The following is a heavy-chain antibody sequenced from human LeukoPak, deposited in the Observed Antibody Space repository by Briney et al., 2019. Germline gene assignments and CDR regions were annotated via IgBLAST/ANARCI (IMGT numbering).Heavy chain of an antibody. CDR1: GFTFSNAW. CDR3: TTCMWLVPGGVNYYYGMDV. CDR2: IKSKTDGGTT. D-gene: IGHD6-19*01. Sequence: GGSLRLSCAASGFTFSNAWMSWVRQAPGKGLEWVGRIKSKTDGGTTDYAAPVKGRFTISRDGSKNTLYLQMNSLKTEDTAVYYCTTCMWLVPGGVNYYYGMDVWGQGTTVTVSS. V-gene: IGHV3-15*01. J-gene: IGHJ6*02.